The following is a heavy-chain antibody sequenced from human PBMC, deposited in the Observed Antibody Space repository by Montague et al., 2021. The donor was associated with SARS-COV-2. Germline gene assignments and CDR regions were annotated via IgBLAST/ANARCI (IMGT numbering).Heavy chain of an antibody. CDR3: VRDYGDFGSGYYYGMGV. Sequence: TLSLTCSVSGGSISSGGYYWTWIRQHPGKGLEWIGYIYYSGSTFYNPSLKSRVTISVDTSKNQFSLKLSSVTAADTAVYYCVRDYGDFGSGYYYGMGVWGQGTTVTVSS. CDR2: IYYSGST. V-gene: IGHV4-31*03. CDR1: GGSISSGGYY. J-gene: IGHJ6*02. D-gene: IGHD4-17*01.